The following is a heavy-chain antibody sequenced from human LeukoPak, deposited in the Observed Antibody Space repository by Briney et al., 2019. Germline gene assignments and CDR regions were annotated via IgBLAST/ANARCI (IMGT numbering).Heavy chain of an antibody. D-gene: IGHD5-18*01. J-gene: IGHJ4*02. CDR2: IWYDGSNK. Sequence: GGSLRLSCAASGFTFSSYAMHWVRQAPGKGLEWVAVIWYDGSNKYYGDSVKGRFTIYRDNSKNTLYLQMNSLRAEDTAVYYCARGMSEVTSPADYWGQGTLVTVSS. CDR3: ARGMSEVTSPADY. V-gene: IGHV3-33*01. CDR1: GFTFSSYA.